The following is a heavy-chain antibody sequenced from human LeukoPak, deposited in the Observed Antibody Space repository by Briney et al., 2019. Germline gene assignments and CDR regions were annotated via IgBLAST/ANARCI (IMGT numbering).Heavy chain of an antibody. CDR2: ISAYNGYT. J-gene: IGHJ1*01. CDR3: ARDKAVTTEVTQHFQH. CDR1: GYTFTNYG. Sequence: WASVKVSCEASGYTFTNYGFSWVRQAPGQGLEWMGWISAYNGYTDYAQKFQFRVTMTTDTSTSTAYMELRSLRSDDTAVYYCARDKAVTTEVTQHFQHWGQGTLVTVSS. V-gene: IGHV1-18*01. D-gene: IGHD4-23*01.